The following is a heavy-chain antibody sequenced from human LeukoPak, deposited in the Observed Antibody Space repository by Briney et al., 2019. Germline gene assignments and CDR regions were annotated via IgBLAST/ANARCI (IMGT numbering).Heavy chain of an antibody. CDR1: GGSISGGDYY. J-gene: IGHJ5*02. CDR3: TSSPKSNNWFAP. V-gene: IGHV4-30-4*01. Sequence: SESLSLACTVAGGSISGGDYYWSWIRQPPGNGLEWIRYIYYSGSTYYNPSVKSRFTIPVDTSKQQFSLKLSSVTAADTAVYYCTSSPKSNNWFAPWGQGTLVTLPS. CDR2: IYYSGST.